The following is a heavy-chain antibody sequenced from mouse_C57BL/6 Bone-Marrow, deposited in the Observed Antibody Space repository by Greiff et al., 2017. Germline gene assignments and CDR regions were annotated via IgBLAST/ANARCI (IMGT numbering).Heavy chain of an antibody. Sequence: EVQVVESEGGLVQPGSSMKLSCTASGFTFSDYYMAWVRQVPEKGLEWVANINYDGSSTYYLDSLKSRFIFSRDNAKNILYLQMSSLKSEDTATYYCARDQDGCYVGWYFDVWGTGTTVTVSS. D-gene: IGHD2-3*01. CDR3: ARDQDGCYVGWYFDV. J-gene: IGHJ1*03. CDR1: GFTFSDYY. CDR2: INYDGSST. V-gene: IGHV5-16*01.